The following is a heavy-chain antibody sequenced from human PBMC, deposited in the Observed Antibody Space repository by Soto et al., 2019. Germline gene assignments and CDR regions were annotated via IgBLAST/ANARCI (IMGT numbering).Heavy chain of an antibody. CDR1: GYSFTSYW. CDR2: IDPSDSYT. V-gene: IGHV5-10-1*01. D-gene: IGHD2-21*01. J-gene: IGHJ6*02. CDR3: ARPHSLRQGMDV. Sequence: GESLKISCKGSGYSFTSYWISWVRQMPGKGLEWMGRIDPSDSYTNYSPSFQSHVTISADKSISTAYLQWSSLKASDTAMYYCARPHSLRQGMDVWGQGTTVTVSS.